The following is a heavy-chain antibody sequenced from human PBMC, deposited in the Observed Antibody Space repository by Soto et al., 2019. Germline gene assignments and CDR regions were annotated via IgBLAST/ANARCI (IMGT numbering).Heavy chain of an antibody. D-gene: IGHD3-3*01. CDR1: GDSISSSY. J-gene: IGHJ6*03. Sequence: QVQLQESGPGLVKPSETLSLTCTVSGDSISSSYWNWIRQAPGKGLECIGYIDDTGSTNDNPSLKSRVTLSVDPSNNQYCLKLSSVTAADTAVYYCARGVLEWLLRDSYYYYMDVWGKGTTVTVSS. CDR2: IDDTGST. V-gene: IGHV4-59*01. CDR3: ARGVLEWLLRDSYYYYMDV.